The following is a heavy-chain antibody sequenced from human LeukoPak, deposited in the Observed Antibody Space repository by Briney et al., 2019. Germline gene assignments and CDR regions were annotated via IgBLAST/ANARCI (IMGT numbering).Heavy chain of an antibody. V-gene: IGHV3-49*04. CDR2: IRSKAYGGTT. D-gene: IGHD5-12*01. Sequence: GGSLRLSCTASGFTFGGYAMSWVRQAPGKGLEWVGFIRSKAYGGTTEYAASVKGRFTISRDDSKSIAYLQMNSLKTEDTAVYYCTRAGWPRVDIVATSWGQGTLVTVSS. J-gene: IGHJ5*02. CDR1: GFTFGGYA. CDR3: TRAGWPRVDIVATS.